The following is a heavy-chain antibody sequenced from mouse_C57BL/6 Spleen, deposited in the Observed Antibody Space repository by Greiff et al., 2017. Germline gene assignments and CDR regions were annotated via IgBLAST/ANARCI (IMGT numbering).Heavy chain of an antibody. Sequence: VKLQESGPELVKPGASVKISCKASGYAFSSSWMNWVKQRPGKVLEWIGRIYPGDGDTKYNGKFKGKATLTADKSSITAYMQLSSLTSEDSAVYFCAEGGNSLYYAIDYWGQGTSLTVSS. D-gene: IGHD2-1*01. V-gene: IGHV1-82*01. J-gene: IGHJ4*01. CDR3: AEGGNSLYYAIDY. CDR2: IYPGDGDT. CDR1: GYAFSSSW.